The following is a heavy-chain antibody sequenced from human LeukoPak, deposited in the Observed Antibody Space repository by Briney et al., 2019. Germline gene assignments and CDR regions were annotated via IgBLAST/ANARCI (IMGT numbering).Heavy chain of an antibody. Sequence: ASVKVSCKASGYSFTASYIHWVRQAPGQGLEWMGWINPNTGDTNRAQRFQGRVTMTRDTSINTVYMELGRLRSEDTAAYYRARDGWNDRMRVGWFDPWGQGTLVIVSS. V-gene: IGHV1-2*02. CDR1: GYSFTASY. CDR3: ARDGWNDRMRVGWFDP. CDR2: INPNTGDT. D-gene: IGHD1-1*01. J-gene: IGHJ5*02.